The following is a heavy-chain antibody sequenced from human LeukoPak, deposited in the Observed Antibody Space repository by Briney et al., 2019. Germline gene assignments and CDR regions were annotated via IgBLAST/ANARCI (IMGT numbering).Heavy chain of an antibody. CDR2: IYYSDNT. CDR1: GVSISSYY. Sequence: PSETLSLTCTVSGVSISSYYWSWIRQPPGKGLEWIGYIYYSDNTRYNPSLKSRVTISEDTSKNQFSLILTSMTAADTAVYYCAGGNYYDSGGRPFHFHYWGQGTLVTVTS. D-gene: IGHD3-22*01. J-gene: IGHJ4*02. V-gene: IGHV4-59*01. CDR3: AGGNYYDSGGRPFHFHY.